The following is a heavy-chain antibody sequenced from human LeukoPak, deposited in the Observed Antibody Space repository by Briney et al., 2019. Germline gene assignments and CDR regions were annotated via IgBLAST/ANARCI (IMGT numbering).Heavy chain of an antibody. CDR2: ISGSGGST. D-gene: IGHD4/OR15-4a*01. Sequence: GGSLRLSCAASGFTFSSYAMSWVRQAPGKGLEWVSAISGSGGSTYYADSVKGRFTISRDNSKNMLYLQMNSLRAEDTAVYYCAKESGALGAPLYDYWGQGILVTGSS. CDR3: AKESGALGAPLYDY. J-gene: IGHJ4*02. CDR1: GFTFSSYA. V-gene: IGHV3-23*01.